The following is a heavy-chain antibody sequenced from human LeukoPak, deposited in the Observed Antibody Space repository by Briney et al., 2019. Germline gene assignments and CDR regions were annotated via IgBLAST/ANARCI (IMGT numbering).Heavy chain of an antibody. J-gene: IGHJ4*02. CDR3: ARTRSTVTTLFDY. V-gene: IGHV1-2*02. CDR1: GYSFTNYY. CDR2: SNPNTGGT. Sequence: ASVKVSCKASGYSFTNYYLHWLRQAPGQGPEWMGWSNPNTGGTNYAQTFQGRVTMTRDTSISTAYMELSRLSSDDTAVYYCARTRSTVTTLFDYWGQGTLVSVSS. D-gene: IGHD4-17*01.